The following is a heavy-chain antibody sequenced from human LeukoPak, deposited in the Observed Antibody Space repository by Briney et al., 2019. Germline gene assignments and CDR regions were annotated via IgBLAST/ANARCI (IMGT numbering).Heavy chain of an antibody. D-gene: IGHD6-13*01. Sequence: SVKVSCKASGGTFSSYAISWVRQAPGQGLEWMGGIIPIFGTANYAQKFQGRVTITTDESTSTAYMELSSLRSEDTAVYYCARELRVAAADTPFFDCWGQGTLVTVSS. V-gene: IGHV1-69*05. J-gene: IGHJ4*02. CDR1: GGTFSSYA. CDR3: ARELRVAAADTPFFDC. CDR2: IIPIFGTA.